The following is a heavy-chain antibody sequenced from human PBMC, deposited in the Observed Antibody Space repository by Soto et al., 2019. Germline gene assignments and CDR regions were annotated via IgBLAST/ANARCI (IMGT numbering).Heavy chain of an antibody. V-gene: IGHV4-59*01. CDR1: GGSICSYY. CDR2: IYYSGST. CDR3: GRDGGWIQSNGGFGS. Sequence: PSETLSLTCTVCGGSICSYYWSWIRQPPGKGLWWIGYIYYSGSTNYNPPLKSRVTISVDTSKNQFSRKLSSVPDAGAAVYIWGRDGGWIQSNGGFGSWRRRSLVGVSS. J-gene: IGHJ4*02. D-gene: IGHD5-18*01.